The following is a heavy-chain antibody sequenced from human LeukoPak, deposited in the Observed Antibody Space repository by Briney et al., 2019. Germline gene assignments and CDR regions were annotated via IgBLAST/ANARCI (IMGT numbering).Heavy chain of an antibody. Sequence: SETLSLTCTVSGGSISSSSYYWGWIRQPPGKGLEWIGSIYYSGSTYYNPSLKSRVTISVDTSKNQFSLKLSSVTAADTAVYYCARGSGYYDSSGYYRGYFDYWGQGTLVTVSS. CDR1: GGSISSSSYY. V-gene: IGHV4-39*07. CDR2: IYYSGST. J-gene: IGHJ4*02. D-gene: IGHD3-22*01. CDR3: ARGSGYYDSSGYYRGYFDY.